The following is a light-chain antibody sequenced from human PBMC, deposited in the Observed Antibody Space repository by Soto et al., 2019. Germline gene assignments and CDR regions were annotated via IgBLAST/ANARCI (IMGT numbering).Light chain of an antibody. Sequence: DIQMTQSPSTLSASVGDRVTITCRASQSISSWLAWYQRKQGKAPKLLIYKASSLESGVPSRFSGSGYGTEFTLTIRSLQPDDFPTYYCQQYNSYSPLFTFGPGTKVDIK. V-gene: IGKV1-5*03. CDR3: QQYNSYSPLFT. CDR2: KAS. CDR1: QSISSW. J-gene: IGKJ3*01.